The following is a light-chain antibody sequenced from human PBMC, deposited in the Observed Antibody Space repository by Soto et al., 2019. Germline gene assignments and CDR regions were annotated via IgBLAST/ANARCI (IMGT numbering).Light chain of an antibody. CDR3: QQLNSYPWT. Sequence: DIQLTQSPSFLSASVGDRVTITCRASQAISSYLAWFQQRPGKAPKVLIYAASTLQSGVPSRFSGSGSATEFTLTISSLQPEDFATYFCQQLNSYPWTFGQGTKVEIK. CDR2: AAS. V-gene: IGKV1-9*01. J-gene: IGKJ1*01. CDR1: QAISSY.